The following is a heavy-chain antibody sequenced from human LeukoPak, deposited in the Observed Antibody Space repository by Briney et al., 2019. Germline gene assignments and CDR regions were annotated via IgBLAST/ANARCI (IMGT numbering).Heavy chain of an antibody. V-gene: IGHV3-21*01. D-gene: IGHD3-10*01. CDR1: GFTFSSYS. Sequence: KPGRSLRLSCAASGFTFSSYSMNWVRQAPGKGLEWVSSISSSSSYIYYADSVKGRFTISRDNAKNSLYLQMNSLRAEDTAVYYCARGGGVDDYVDYWGQGTLVTVSS. CDR2: ISSSSSYI. J-gene: IGHJ4*02. CDR3: ARGGGVDDYVDY.